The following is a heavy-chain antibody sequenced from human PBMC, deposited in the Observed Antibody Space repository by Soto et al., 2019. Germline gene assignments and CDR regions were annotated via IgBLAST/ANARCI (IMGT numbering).Heavy chain of an antibody. Sequence: GGSLRLSCAASGFTFRSFGMHWVRQAPGKGLEWVAVISYDGNDKYYADSVKGRFTFSRDNSRSTLYLEMNSLRVGDTAVYYCAKDEAVACTASAGLYYYAMDVWGQGTTVTVSS. J-gene: IGHJ6*02. V-gene: IGHV3-30*18. D-gene: IGHD6-19*01. CDR3: AKDEAVACTASAGLYYYAMDV. CDR2: ISYDGNDK. CDR1: GFTFRSFG.